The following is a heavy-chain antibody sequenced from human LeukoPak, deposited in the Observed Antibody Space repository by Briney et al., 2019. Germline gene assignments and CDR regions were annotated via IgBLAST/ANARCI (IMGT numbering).Heavy chain of an antibody. V-gene: IGHV4-34*01. J-gene: IGHJ2*01. CDR2: INHSGST. CDR3: ATSRDWYFDL. Sequence: SDPLSLTCAVYGGSFSGYYWSWIRQPPGKGLEWIGEINHSGSTNYNPSLKSRVTISVDTSKNQFSLKLSSVTAADTAVYYCATSRDWYFDLWGRGTLVTVSS. CDR1: GGSFSGYY.